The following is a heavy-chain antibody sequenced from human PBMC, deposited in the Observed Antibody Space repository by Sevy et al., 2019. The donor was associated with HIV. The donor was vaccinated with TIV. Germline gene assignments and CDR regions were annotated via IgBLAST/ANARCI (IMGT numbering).Heavy chain of an antibody. CDR3: ARDRGEILSSAFDY. Sequence: GGSLRLSCAASGFTFSDYRFHWVRQAPGKGLEWVAVISYDGRNNKYNADSVKGRFTISKDNSKNTVYLQMNSLRAEDTAIYYCARDRGEILSSAFDYWGQGTLVTVSS. CDR1: GFTFSDYR. CDR2: ISYDGRNNK. D-gene: IGHD3-16*01. V-gene: IGHV3-30*04. J-gene: IGHJ4*02.